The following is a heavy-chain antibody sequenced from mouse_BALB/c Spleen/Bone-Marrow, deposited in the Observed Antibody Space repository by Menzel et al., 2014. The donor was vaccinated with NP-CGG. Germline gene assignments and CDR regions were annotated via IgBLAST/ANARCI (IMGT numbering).Heavy chain of an antibody. D-gene: IGHD2-14*01. Sequence: QVQLQQSGPELVKPGSSVMISCKASGYTFTSYYIHWVKQRPGQGLEWIGWIYPGNVNTNYNEKFEDKATLTADKSSSTAYMHLSSLTSEDSAVYFCARGDSYRSPMDYWGQGTSVTVSS. CDR2: IYPGNVNT. J-gene: IGHJ4*01. CDR3: ARGDSYRSPMDY. V-gene: IGHV1S56*01. CDR1: GYTFTSYY.